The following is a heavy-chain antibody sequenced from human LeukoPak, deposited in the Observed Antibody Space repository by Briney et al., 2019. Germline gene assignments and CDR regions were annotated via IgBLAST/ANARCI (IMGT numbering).Heavy chain of an antibody. CDR3: AKDGYYDSSGLFDY. CDR2: ISGSGGST. D-gene: IGHD3-22*01. Sequence: PGGSLRLSCAASGFTFSSYAMSWVRQAPGKGLEWVSSISGSGGSTYYADSVKGRFTISRDNSKNTLYLQMNSLRAEDTAVYYCAKDGYYDSSGLFDYWGQGTLVTASS. CDR1: GFTFSSYA. V-gene: IGHV3-23*01. J-gene: IGHJ4*02.